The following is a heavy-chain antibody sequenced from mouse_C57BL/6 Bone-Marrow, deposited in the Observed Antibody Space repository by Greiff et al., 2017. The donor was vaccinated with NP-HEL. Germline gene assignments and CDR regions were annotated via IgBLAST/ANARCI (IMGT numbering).Heavy chain of an antibody. CDR2: IDPSDSYT. D-gene: IGHD2-1*01. CDR3: AREGFYYGNYVYAMDY. Sequence: QVQLQQPGAELVKPGASVKLSCKASGYTFTSYWMQWVKQRPGQGLEWIGEIDPSDSYTNYTQKFKGKATLTVDTSSSTAYMQLSSLTSEDSAVYYCAREGFYYGNYVYAMDYWGQGTSVTVSS. V-gene: IGHV1-50*01. J-gene: IGHJ4*01. CDR1: GYTFTSYW.